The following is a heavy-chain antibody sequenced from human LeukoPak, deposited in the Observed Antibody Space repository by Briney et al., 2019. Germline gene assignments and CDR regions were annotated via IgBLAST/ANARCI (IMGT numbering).Heavy chain of an antibody. J-gene: IGHJ3*02. CDR1: GFTFSSYS. CDR2: ISSSSSYI. CDR3: VRARGYYDSSGYLSVTFDI. V-gene: IGHV3-21*01. D-gene: IGHD3-22*01. Sequence: GGSLRLSCATSGFTFSSYSMNWVRQAPGKGLEWVSSISSSSSYIYYADSVKGRFTISRDNAKNSLYLQMNSLRAEDTAVYYCVRARGYYDSSGYLSVTFDIWGQGTMVTVSS.